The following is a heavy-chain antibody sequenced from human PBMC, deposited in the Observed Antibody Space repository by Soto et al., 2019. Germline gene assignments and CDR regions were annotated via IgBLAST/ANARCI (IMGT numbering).Heavy chain of an antibody. Sequence: EVQLLESGGGLVQPGGSLRLSCAASGFSISPYAMNWVRQAPGKGLEWVSVVSGSDTFYADSVKGRFTISRDNSKNTVYLQMDSLTAEDTAVYFCAKSAGYQSLVVSNTWGQGTLVTVSS. V-gene: IGHV3-23*01. CDR3: AKSAGYQSLVVSNT. CDR2: VSGSDT. J-gene: IGHJ5*02. D-gene: IGHD6-25*01. CDR1: GFSISPYA.